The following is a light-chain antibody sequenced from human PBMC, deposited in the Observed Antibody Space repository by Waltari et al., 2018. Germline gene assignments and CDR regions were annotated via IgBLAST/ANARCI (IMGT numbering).Light chain of an antibody. CDR3: HQYNKWPIT. CDR2: GAS. V-gene: IGKV3-15*01. Sequence: ERVMTQSPATLSVSPGERATLSCRASQSVSSSLAWYQQKPGQTPRLLIYGASTRATGIPARFSGSGSGTEFTLTISSLQSEDFAVYYCHQYNKWPITFGQGTRLEI. J-gene: IGKJ5*01. CDR1: QSVSSS.